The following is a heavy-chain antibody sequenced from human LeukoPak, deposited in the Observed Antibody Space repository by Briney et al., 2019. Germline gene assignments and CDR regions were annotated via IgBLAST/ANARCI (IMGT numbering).Heavy chain of an antibody. CDR3: AKGVIYDFWSAERVY. CDR1: GFTFSSYA. Sequence: GSLRLSCAASGFTFSSYAMSWVRQAPGKGLEWVSAISGSGGSTYYADSVKGRFTISRDNSKNTLYLQMNSLRAEDTAVYYCAKGVIYDFWSAERVYWGQGTLVTVSS. J-gene: IGHJ4*02. D-gene: IGHD3-3*01. CDR2: ISGSGGST. V-gene: IGHV3-23*01.